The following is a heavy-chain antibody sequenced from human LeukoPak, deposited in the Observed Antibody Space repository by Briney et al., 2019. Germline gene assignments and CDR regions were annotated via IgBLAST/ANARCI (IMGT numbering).Heavy chain of an antibody. D-gene: IGHD3-22*01. CDR2: IYYSGST. CDR3: ARHRGSGYPYFDY. V-gene: IGHV4-59*01. Sequence: PSETLSLTCTVSGGSINNYYWSWIRQPPGKGLEWIGYIYYSGSTKYNPSLKSRVTISVDTSKNQFSLKMSSLTAADTAVYYCARHRGSGYPYFDYWGQGTLVTVSS. CDR1: GGSINNYY. J-gene: IGHJ4*02.